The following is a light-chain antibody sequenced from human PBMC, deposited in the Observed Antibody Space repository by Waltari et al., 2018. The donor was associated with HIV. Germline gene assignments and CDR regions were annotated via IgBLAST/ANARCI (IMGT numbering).Light chain of an antibody. J-gene: IGKJ2*01. CDR1: QSVLYSSNNKNY. CDR2: WAS. CDR3: QQYYSTPPT. Sequence: DIVMTQSPYSLAVSLGERAAINCKPTQSVLYSSNNKNYLAWYQQKPGQPPKLLIYWASTRESGVPDRFSGSGSGTDFTLTISSLRAEDVALYYCQQYYSTPPTFGQGTKLEIK. V-gene: IGKV4-1*01.